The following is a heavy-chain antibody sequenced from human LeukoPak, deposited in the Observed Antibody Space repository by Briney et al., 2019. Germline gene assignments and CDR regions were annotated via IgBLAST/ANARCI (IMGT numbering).Heavy chain of an antibody. J-gene: IGHJ3*02. Sequence: GGSLRLSCAASGFTFSSYSMNWVRQAPGKGLEWVSSISSSSSYIYYADSVKGRFTISRDNAKNSLYLQMHSLRAEDTAVYYCARGIVVVTRGPDAFDIWGQGTMVTVSS. CDR2: ISSSSSYI. CDR3: ARGIVVVTRGPDAFDI. CDR1: GFTFSSYS. V-gene: IGHV3-21*01. D-gene: IGHD3-22*01.